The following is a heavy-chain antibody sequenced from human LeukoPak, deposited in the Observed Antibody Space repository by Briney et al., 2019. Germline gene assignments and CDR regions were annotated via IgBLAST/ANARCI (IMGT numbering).Heavy chain of an antibody. D-gene: IGHD3-22*01. Sequence: GGSLRLSCEASGITFSHYWMHWARQAPGKGLVWVSRTNTDGSSTSYMDSVKGRFTISRDNAKSTIYLQMNSLRAEDTAVYYCVPSDSSGLDWGQGTLVTVSS. CDR1: GITFSHYW. CDR3: VPSDSSGLD. CDR2: TNTDGSST. J-gene: IGHJ4*02. V-gene: IGHV3-74*01.